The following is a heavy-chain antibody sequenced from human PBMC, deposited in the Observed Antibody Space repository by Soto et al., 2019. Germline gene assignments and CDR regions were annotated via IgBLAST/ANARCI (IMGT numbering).Heavy chain of an antibody. CDR2: IYYSGST. J-gene: IGHJ4*02. CDR3: ARDRPRGDYSGGYDY. Sequence: QVQLQESGPGLVKPSQTLSLTCTVSGGSISSGGYYWSWIRQHPGKGLEWIGYIYYSGSTHYNPSLKSRVTLSVDTSNNQFSLKLSSVTAADTAVYYCARDRPRGDYSGGYDYWGQGTLVTVSS. D-gene: IGHD4-17*01. CDR1: GGSISSGGYY. V-gene: IGHV4-31*03.